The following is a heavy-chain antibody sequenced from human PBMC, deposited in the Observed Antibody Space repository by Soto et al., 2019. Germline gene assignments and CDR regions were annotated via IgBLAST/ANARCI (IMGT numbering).Heavy chain of an antibody. CDR1: GFIVSSDY. V-gene: IGHV3-53*02. CDR3: GRWVDLCRGGLSYPHEFDP. Sequence: EVQLVETGGGFIQPGKSLRLSCEASGFIVSSDYMCCVRQAPGKGLKWVSVIFSGGNSYYADSVKGRFTISRDYFKNTLFLQMDSLRAEATAVYYCGRWVDLCRGGLSYPHEFDPLGQGTLGSVSS. J-gene: IGHJ5*02. D-gene: IGHD2-15*01. CDR2: IFSGGNS.